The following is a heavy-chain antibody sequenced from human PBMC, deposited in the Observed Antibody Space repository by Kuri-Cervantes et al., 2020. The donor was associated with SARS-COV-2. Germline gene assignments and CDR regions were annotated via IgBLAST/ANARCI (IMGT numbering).Heavy chain of an antibody. J-gene: IGHJ4*02. CDR3: ARGQGQYYYGSGSYYFFDY. CDR2: INHSGST. V-gene: IGHV4-34*01. Sequence: SQTLSLTCAFYGGSFSGYYWSWIRQPPGKGLEWIGEINHSGSTNYNPSLKSRVTISVDTSKNQFSLKLSSVTAADTAVYYCARGQGQYYYGSGSYYFFDYWSQGTLVTVSS. D-gene: IGHD3-10*01. CDR1: GGSFSGYY.